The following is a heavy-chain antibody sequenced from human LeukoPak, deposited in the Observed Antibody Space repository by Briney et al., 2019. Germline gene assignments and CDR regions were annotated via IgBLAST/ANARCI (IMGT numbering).Heavy chain of an antibody. CDR1: GFTLSDYA. V-gene: IGHV3-23*01. CDR3: AKDDPTGRYL. J-gene: IGHJ4*02. D-gene: IGHD1-26*01. CDR2: LSSGGYT. Sequence: GGSLRLSCAASGFTLSDYAMSWVRQAPGKGLEWVSSLSSGGYTYYADSVKGRFTISRDMSKNLLHLQMNSLRVEDAAVYYCAKDDPTGRYLWGQGTLVTVSS.